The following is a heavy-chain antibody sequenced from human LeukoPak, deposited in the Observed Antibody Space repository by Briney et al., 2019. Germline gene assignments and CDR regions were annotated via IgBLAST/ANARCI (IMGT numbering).Heavy chain of an antibody. CDR2: IYTSGST. J-gene: IGHJ5*02. CDR1: GGSISSGSYY. CDR3: ARTVSGQEAQTVLSWFDP. Sequence: SETLSLTCTVSGGSISSGSYYWSWIRQPAGKGLEWIGRIYTSGSTNYNPSLKSRVTISVDTSKNQFSLKLSSVTAADTAVYYCARTVSGQEAQTVLSWFDPWGQGTLVTVSS. V-gene: IGHV4-61*02. D-gene: IGHD4-11*01.